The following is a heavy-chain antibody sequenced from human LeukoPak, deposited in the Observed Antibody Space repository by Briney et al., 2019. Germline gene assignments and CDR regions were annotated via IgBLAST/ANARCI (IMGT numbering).Heavy chain of an antibody. V-gene: IGHV4-38-2*01. J-gene: IGHJ5*02. D-gene: IGHD4-11*01. CDR3: ARRPVTTGANWFDP. CDR1: GYSISSGYY. CDR2: IYYSGST. Sequence: SETLSLTCAVSGYSISSGYYWGWIRQPPGKGLEWIGSIYYSGSTYYNPSLKSRVTISVDTSKNQFSLKLSSVTAADTAVYYCARRPVTTGANWFDPWGQGTLVTVSS.